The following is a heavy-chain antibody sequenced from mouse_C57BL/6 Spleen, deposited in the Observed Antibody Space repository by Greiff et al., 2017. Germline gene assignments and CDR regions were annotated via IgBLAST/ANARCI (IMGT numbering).Heavy chain of an antibody. J-gene: IGHJ3*01. Sequence: VQLVESGPGLVQPSQSLSITCTVSGFSLTSYGVHWVRQSPGKGLEWLGVIWSGGSTDYNAAFISRLSISKDNSKSQVFFKMNSLQADDTAIYYCATYGNTAFAYWGQGTLVTVSA. CDR1: GFSLTSYG. V-gene: IGHV2-2*01. CDR2: IWSGGST. D-gene: IGHD2-1*01. CDR3: ATYGNTAFAY.